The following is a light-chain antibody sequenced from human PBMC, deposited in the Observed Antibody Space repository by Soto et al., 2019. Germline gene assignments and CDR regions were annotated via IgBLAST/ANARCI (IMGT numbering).Light chain of an antibody. CDR3: QQYNNWPIT. Sequence: EIVMTQSPAPLSVSPGERATLSCRASQSVSSNLVWYQQKPGQAPRLLIYGASTRATGIPARFSGSGSGTEFTLTISSLQSEDVVVYYCQQYNNWPITLGQGTRLEIK. CDR1: QSVSSN. V-gene: IGKV3-15*01. CDR2: GAS. J-gene: IGKJ5*01.